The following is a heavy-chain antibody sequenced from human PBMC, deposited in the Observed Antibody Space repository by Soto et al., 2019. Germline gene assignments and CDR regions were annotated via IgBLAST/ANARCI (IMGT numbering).Heavy chain of an antibody. V-gene: IGHV4-30-4*01. D-gene: IGHD1-1*01. Sequence: PSETLSLTCTVSGDSISSADYYWSWIRQTPGKGLEWIGHIFYSGTTYYNPSLKSRLTISVDTYKNHFSLRLTSVTAADTAVYYCARDLWVEPELYYYGMDVWGQGTTVTVSS. CDR1: GDSISSADYY. CDR2: IFYSGTT. J-gene: IGHJ6*02. CDR3: ARDLWVEPELYYYGMDV.